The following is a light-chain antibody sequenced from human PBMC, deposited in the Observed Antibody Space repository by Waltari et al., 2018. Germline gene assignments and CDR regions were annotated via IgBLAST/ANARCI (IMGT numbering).Light chain of an antibody. CDR2: DAS. Sequence: DIQMTQSPSSLSASVGDRVTITCQASQDISNYLNWYQQKPGKAPKLLIYDASNLETGVPSRFSGSGSGTDFTFTISSLQPEDIATYYCQQYDNLQGTTFGPGTKVDIK. CDR1: QDISNY. J-gene: IGKJ3*01. CDR3: QQYDNLQGTT. V-gene: IGKV1-33*01.